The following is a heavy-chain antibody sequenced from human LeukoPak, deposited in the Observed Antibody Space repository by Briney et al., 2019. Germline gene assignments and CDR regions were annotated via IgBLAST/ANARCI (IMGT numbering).Heavy chain of an antibody. CDR3: AGLIRPGWFDP. CDR1: GGSFSGYY. D-gene: IGHD1-14*01. J-gene: IGHJ5*02. Sequence: PSETLSLICAVYGGSFSGYYWSWIRQPPGKGLEWIGEINHSGSTNYNPSLKSRVTISVDTSKNQFSLKLSSVTAADTAVYYCAGLIRPGWFDPWGQGTLVTVSS. CDR2: INHSGST. V-gene: IGHV4-34*01.